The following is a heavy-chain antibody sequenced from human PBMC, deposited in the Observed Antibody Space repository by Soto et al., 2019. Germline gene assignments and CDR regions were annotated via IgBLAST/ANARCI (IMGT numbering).Heavy chain of an antibody. CDR3: ARDLTNDFWSGYYRFRAFDI. CDR2: ISYDGSDK. Sequence: GGSLRLSCAASGFPFSSYGMHWVRQAPGKGLEWVALISYDGSDKYYADSVKGRFTISRDNAKNSLYLQMNSLRAEDTAVYYCARDLTNDFWSGYYRFRAFDIWGQGTMVTVSS. CDR1: GFPFSSYG. J-gene: IGHJ3*02. D-gene: IGHD3-3*01. V-gene: IGHV3-30*03.